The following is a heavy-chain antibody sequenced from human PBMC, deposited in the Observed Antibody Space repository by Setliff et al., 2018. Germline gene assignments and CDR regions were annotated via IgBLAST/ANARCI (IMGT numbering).Heavy chain of an antibody. CDR1: GGSISPYF. Sequence: TLSLTCTVSGGSISPYFWSWIRQPPGKGLEWIGYIYYSGSTNYNPSLKSRVTMSVATFENHFSLKLNSLTAADTAVYYCARVTNWGLDLRFDPWGQGILVTVSS. D-gene: IGHD7-27*01. CDR2: IYYSGST. CDR3: ARVTNWGLDLRFDP. V-gene: IGHV4-59*01. J-gene: IGHJ5*02.